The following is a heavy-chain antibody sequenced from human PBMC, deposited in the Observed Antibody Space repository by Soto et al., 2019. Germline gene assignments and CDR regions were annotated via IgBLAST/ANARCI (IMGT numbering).Heavy chain of an antibody. V-gene: IGHV3-74*01. CDR2: LSGDGTDT. CDR3: GRDPMDSTPIDL. Sequence: EVQLVESGGGLVQPRGSLRLSCVTSGFTFSSYWMHWVRQDPGKGLVWVACLSGDGTDTRYADSVKGRFSISRDNAKDTLYLQMNSLKDEDTAVYFCGRDPMDSTPIDLWGQGALVTVSS. J-gene: IGHJ4*02. CDR1: GFTFSSYW. D-gene: IGHD2-15*01.